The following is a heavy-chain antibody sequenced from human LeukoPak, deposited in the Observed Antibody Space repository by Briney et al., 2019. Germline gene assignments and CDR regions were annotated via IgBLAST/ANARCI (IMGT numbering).Heavy chain of an antibody. D-gene: IGHD5-12*01. V-gene: IGHV3-74*01. CDR3: AKIVKSGSFSIDY. Sequence: GVPLTLSCTASGFTFSTYWMHWVRQAPGKGLVWVSRINSDGRITNYADSVKGRFTISRDNAKNTLYLLMNGLRAEDTAVYYCAKIVKSGSFSIDYWGQGTLVTVSS. CDR2: INSDGRIT. J-gene: IGHJ4*02. CDR1: GFTFSTYW.